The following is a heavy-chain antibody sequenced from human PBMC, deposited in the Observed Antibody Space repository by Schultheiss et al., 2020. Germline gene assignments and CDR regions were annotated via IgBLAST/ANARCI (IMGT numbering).Heavy chain of an antibody. CDR2: INHSGST. CDR1: GGSFIGYY. D-gene: IGHD4-17*01. J-gene: IGHJ4*02. V-gene: IGHV4-34*01. Sequence: GSLRLSCAVYGGSFIGYYWSWIRQPPGKGLEWIGEINHSGSTNYNPSLKSRVTISVDTSKNQFSLKLSSVTAADTAVYYCARGRRTTRYFDYWGQGTLVTVSS. CDR3: ARGRRTTRYFDY.